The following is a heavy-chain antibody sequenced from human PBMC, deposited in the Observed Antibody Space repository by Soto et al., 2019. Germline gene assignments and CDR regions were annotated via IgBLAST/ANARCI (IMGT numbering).Heavy chain of an antibody. Sequence: PSETLSLTCTVSGGSISSYYWSWIRQPPGKGLEWIGYIYYSGSTYYNPSLKSRVTISVDTSKNQFSLKLSSVTAADTAVYYCARGFGELFPYDAFDIWGQGTVVTVSS. CDR3: ARGFGELFPYDAFDI. J-gene: IGHJ3*02. D-gene: IGHD3-10*01. V-gene: IGHV4-59*12. CDR2: IYYSGST. CDR1: GGSISSYY.